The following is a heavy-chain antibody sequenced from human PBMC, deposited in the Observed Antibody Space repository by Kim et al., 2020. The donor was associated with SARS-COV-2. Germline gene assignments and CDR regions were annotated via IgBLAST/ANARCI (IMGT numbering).Heavy chain of an antibody. V-gene: IGHV3-30*07. CDR3: ARGGSDCGGDCYSGYAFDI. J-gene: IGHJ3*02. Sequence: GRFTISSDNSKNTLYLQMNSLRAEDTAVYYCARGGSDCGGDCYSGYAFDIWGQGTMVTVSS. D-gene: IGHD2-21*02.